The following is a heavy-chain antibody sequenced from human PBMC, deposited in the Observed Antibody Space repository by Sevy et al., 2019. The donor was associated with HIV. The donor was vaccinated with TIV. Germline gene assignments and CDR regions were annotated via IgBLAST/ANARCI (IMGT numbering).Heavy chain of an antibody. V-gene: IGHV3-74*01. Sequence: GGSLRLSCAASGFTFSSYWMHWVRQAPGKGLVWVSGISADGSRTVYEDSVKGRFTISRDNAKNTRYLQMNSLRAEDTAVYYCARDFKYTGWGQGTLVTVSS. J-gene: IGHJ4*02. CDR1: GFTFSSYW. D-gene: IGHD2-8*02. CDR2: ISADGSRT. CDR3: ARDFKYTG.